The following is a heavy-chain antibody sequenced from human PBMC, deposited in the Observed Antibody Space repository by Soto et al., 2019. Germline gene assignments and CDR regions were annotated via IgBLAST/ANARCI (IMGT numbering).Heavy chain of an antibody. J-gene: IGHJ4*02. Sequence: SETLSLTCSVSGGSISTSSSTYYWGWMRQPPGKGLEWIASFFYSGKSFYNPSLKSRVTMSVDTFNNQFSLNLSSVTAADTAVYYCARDKITGLFDSSGQGNLVTVSS. CDR2: FFYSGKS. CDR3: ARDKITGLFDS. D-gene: IGHD2-8*02. V-gene: IGHV4-39*02. CDR1: GGSISTSSSTYY.